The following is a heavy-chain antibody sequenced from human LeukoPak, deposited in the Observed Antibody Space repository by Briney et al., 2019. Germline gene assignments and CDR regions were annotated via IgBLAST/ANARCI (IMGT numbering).Heavy chain of an antibody. CDR1: GFTFSSYG. CDR3: AKLLVPAARMYNWFDP. D-gene: IGHD2-2*01. Sequence: GGSLRLSCAASGFTFSSYGMHWVRQAPGKGLEWVAFIRYDGSNKYYADSVKGRFTISRDSSKNTLYLQMNSLRAGDTAVYYCAKLLVPAARMYNWFDPWGQGTLVTVSS. V-gene: IGHV3-30*02. J-gene: IGHJ5*02. CDR2: IRYDGSNK.